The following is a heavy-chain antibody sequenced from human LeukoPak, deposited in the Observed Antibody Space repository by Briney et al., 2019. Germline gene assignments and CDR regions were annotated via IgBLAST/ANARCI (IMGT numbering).Heavy chain of an antibody. Sequence: GGSLRLSCAASGFTFSSYWMSWVRQAPGKGLEWVANIKQDGSEKYYVDSVKGRFTISRDNAKNSLYLQMNSLRAEDTAVYYCARGDYDFWSGYYLFDYWGQGTLVTASS. J-gene: IGHJ4*02. CDR1: GFTFSSYW. D-gene: IGHD3-3*01. V-gene: IGHV3-7*01. CDR3: ARGDYDFWSGYYLFDY. CDR2: IKQDGSEK.